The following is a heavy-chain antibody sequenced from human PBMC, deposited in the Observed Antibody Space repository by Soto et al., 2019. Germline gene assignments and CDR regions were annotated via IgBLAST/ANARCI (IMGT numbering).Heavy chain of an antibody. CDR1: GFTFSSYA. V-gene: IGHV3-23*01. D-gene: IGHD1-26*01. J-gene: IGHJ4*02. Sequence: GGSLRLSCAASGFTFSSYAMSWVRQAPGKGLEWVSAISGSGGSTYYADSVKGRFTISRDNSKNTLYLQMNRLRAEDTAVYYCAKDWGVNLGGAYYFDYWGQGTLVTVSS. CDR2: ISGSGGST. CDR3: AKDWGVNLGGAYYFDY.